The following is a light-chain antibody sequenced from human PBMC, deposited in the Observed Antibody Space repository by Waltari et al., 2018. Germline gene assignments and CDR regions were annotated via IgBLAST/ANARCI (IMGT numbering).Light chain of an antibody. CDR3: QQYIDWPQYT. CDR2: GAH. J-gene: IGKJ2*01. V-gene: IGKV3-15*01. CDR1: QRVSNY. Sequence: EIVMTQSPAIMSVSHGERVTLSCRASQRVSNYLAWYQQVPGQAPRLLIYGAHTRATGVPDRFSGSGSGTDFTLTVSSLQSEDFGVYYCQQYIDWPQYTFGQGTKLEIK.